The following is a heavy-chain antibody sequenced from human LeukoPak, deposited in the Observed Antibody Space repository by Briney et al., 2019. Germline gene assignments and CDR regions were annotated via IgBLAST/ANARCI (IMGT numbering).Heavy chain of an antibody. CDR2: IYYSGST. CDR3: ARTNRGYSYGSTPNWFDP. J-gene: IGHJ5*02. V-gene: IGHV4-31*03. D-gene: IGHD5-18*01. CDR1: GGSISSGGYY. Sequence: PSQTLSLTCTVSGGSISSGGYYWSWIRQHPGKGLEWIGYIYYSGSTYYNPSLKSRVTTSVDTSKNQFSLKLSSVTAADTAVYYCARTNRGYSYGSTPNWFDPWGQGTLVTVSS.